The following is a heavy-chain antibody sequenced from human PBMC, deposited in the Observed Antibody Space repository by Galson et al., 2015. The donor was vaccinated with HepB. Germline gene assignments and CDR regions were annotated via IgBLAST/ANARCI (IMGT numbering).Heavy chain of an antibody. Sequence: SLRLSCAASGFTFDSYAMSWVRQDPVKGLEWVSSISGSGGSLYYPDSVKGRFTISRDNSKNTLYLQMNSLRAEDSDLYYCARGIGGEPFDYWGQGSLVTVSS. CDR2: ISGSGGSL. J-gene: IGHJ4*02. CDR1: GFTFDSYA. V-gene: IGHV3-23*01. D-gene: IGHD2-21*01. CDR3: ARGIGGEPFDY.